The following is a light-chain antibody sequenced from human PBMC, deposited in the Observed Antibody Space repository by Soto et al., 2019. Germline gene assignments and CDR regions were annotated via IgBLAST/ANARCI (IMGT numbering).Light chain of an antibody. V-gene: IGKV1-33*01. CDR3: QQYDNRPPYT. CDR2: DAS. Sequence: DIQMTQSPSSLAASVGDRVTITCQASQDISNYLNWYQQKPGKAPKLLIYDASNLETGVPSRFSGSGSGTDFTFTIISRQPEDIATYYCQQYDNRPPYTCGQGTKLEIK. CDR1: QDISNY. J-gene: IGKJ2*01.